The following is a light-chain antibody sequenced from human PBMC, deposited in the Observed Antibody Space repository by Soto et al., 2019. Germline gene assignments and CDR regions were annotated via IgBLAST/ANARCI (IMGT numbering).Light chain of an antibody. J-gene: IGKJ5*01. CDR3: QQSFSTSIT. Sequence: DIQMTQSPSTLSASVGDRVTITCRASQSISTSLNWYQQIPGKAPKLLIYATSTLQSGVPSRFSGSGSGTDFTLTISSLQPEDFATYYCQQSFSTSITFGQGTRLEIK. V-gene: IGKV1-39*01. CDR2: ATS. CDR1: QSISTS.